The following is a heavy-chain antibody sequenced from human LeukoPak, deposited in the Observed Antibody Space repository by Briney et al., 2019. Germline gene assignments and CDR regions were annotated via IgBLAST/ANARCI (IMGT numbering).Heavy chain of an antibody. CDR3: ASPEDIVVVPAVPADGY. CDR1: GFTFSSYS. V-gene: IGHV3-48*01. J-gene: IGHJ4*02. D-gene: IGHD2-2*01. CDR2: ISSSSSTI. Sequence: GGSLRLSGAASGFTFSSYSMNWVRQAPGKGLEWVSYISSSSSTIYYADSVKGRFTISRDNAKNSLYLQMNSLRAEDTAVYYCASPEDIVVVPAVPADGYWGQGTLVTVSS.